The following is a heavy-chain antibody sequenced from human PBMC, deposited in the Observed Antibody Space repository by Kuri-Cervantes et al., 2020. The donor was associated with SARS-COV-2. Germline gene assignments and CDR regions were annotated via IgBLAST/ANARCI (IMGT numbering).Heavy chain of an antibody. D-gene: IGHD6-19*01. CDR1: GGSISSYY. V-gene: IGHV4-59*01. J-gene: IGHJ6*02. Sequence: ESLKISCTVSGGSISSYYWSWIRQPPGKGLEWIGYIYYSGSTNYNPSLKSRVTISVDTSKNQFSLKLSSVTAADTAVYYCAGSGGWYTYYYYGMDVWGQGTTVTVSS. CDR3: AGSGGWYTYYYYGMDV. CDR2: IYYSGST.